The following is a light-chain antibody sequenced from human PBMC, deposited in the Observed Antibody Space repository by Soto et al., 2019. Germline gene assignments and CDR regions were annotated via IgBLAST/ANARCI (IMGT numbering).Light chain of an antibody. CDR2: DAS. J-gene: IGKJ4*01. CDR3: QQRSNWPLT. CDR1: QSVSSY. Sequence: EIVLTQSPATLSLSPGERANLSCRASQSVSSYLAWYQQKPGQAPRLLIYDASNRATGIPARFSGSGSGTYFTLTISSLEPEDFAVYYCQQRSNWPLTFGGGTKVEIK. V-gene: IGKV3-11*01.